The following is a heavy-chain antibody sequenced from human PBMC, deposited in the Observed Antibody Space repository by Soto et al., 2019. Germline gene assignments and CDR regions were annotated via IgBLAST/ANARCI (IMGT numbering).Heavy chain of an antibody. J-gene: IGHJ4*02. Sequence: SETLSLTCAVSGYSISSGYYWGWIRQPPGKGLEWIGSIYHSGSTYYNPSLKSRVTISVDTSKNQFSLKLSSVTAADTAVYYCAGGLTFGGVIVIPHGGQGTSVTVYS. CDR3: AGGLTFGGVIVIPH. CDR2: IYHSGST. D-gene: IGHD3-16*02. V-gene: IGHV4-38-2*01. CDR1: GYSISSGYY.